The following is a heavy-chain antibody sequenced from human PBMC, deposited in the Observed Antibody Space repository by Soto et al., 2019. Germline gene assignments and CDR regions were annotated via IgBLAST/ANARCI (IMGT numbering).Heavy chain of an antibody. CDR3: ARQPRYGDPWGLDY. D-gene: IGHD4-17*01. Sequence: QLQLQESGPGLVKPSETLSLTCTVSGGSISSSSYYWGWIRQPPGKGLEWIGSIYYSGSTYYNPSLKSRVTISVDTSKNQFSLKLSSVTAADTAVYYCARQPRYGDPWGLDYWGQGTLVTVSS. CDR1: GGSISSSSYY. CDR2: IYYSGST. J-gene: IGHJ4*02. V-gene: IGHV4-39*01.